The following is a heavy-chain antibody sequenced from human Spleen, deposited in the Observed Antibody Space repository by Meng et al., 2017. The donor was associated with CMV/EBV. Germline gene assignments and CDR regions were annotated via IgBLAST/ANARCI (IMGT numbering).Heavy chain of an antibody. Sequence: SETLSLTCAVDGGSLSGYYWSWIRQPPGGGLEWIGEVNHRGNTNYNPSLKSRVTISVDTSKIQFSLKLTSVTAADTAVYYCARLRRIPAANQYYYGMDVWGQGTTVTVSS. J-gene: IGHJ6*02. V-gene: IGHV4-34*01. D-gene: IGHD2-2*01. CDR1: GGSLSGYY. CDR3: ARLRRIPAANQYYYGMDV. CDR2: VNHRGNT.